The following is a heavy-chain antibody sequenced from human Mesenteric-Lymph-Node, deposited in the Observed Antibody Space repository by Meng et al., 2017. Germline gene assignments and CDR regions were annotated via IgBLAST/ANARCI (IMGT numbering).Heavy chain of an antibody. Sequence: SETLSLTCAVYGGSFSGYYWSWIRQPPGKGLEWIGSIYHSGSTYYNPSLKSRVTISVDTSKNQFSLKLSSVTAADTAVYYCARVIVVVAAVDAFAIWGQGKTV. CDR3: ARVIVVVAAVDAFAI. V-gene: IGHV4-34*01. CDR2: IYHSGST. D-gene: IGHD2-15*01. CDR1: GGSFSGYY. J-gene: IGHJ3*02.